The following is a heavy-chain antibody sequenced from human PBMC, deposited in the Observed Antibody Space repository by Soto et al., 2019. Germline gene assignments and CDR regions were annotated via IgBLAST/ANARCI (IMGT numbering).Heavy chain of an antibody. CDR1: GFAVNGQG. CDR2: ISSSGGVI. Sequence: EVQLVESGGGLVPPWGSLRLSSTASGFAVNGQGMSWVRQAPGKGPEWLAYISSSGGVIHYADSVKGRLTISRDNAKNSLFLQMKSLRDEDMDVYYSAKSLGCFEGDGFDLWGQGTVVTVSS. D-gene: IGHD2-15*01. J-gene: IGHJ3*01. CDR3: AKSLGCFEGDGFDL. V-gene: IGHV3-48*02.